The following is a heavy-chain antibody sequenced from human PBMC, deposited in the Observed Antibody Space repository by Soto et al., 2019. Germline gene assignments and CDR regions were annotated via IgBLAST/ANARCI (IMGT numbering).Heavy chain of an antibody. CDR3: AGSSSSSPSWFDP. CDR1: GGSISSGGYS. D-gene: IGHD6-13*01. V-gene: IGHV4-30-2*01. J-gene: IGHJ5*02. Sequence: SETLSLTCAVSGGSISSGGYSWSWIRQPPGKGREWIGYIYHSGSTYYNPSLKSRVTISVDRSKNQFSLKLSSVTAADTAVYYCAGSSSSSPSWFDPWGQGTLVTVSS. CDR2: IYHSGST.